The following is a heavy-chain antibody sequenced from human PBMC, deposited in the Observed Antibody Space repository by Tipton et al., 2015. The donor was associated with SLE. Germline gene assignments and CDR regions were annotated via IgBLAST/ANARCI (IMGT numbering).Heavy chain of an antibody. CDR2: IYYSGSP. D-gene: IGHD3-16*01. Sequence: TLSLTCSVSGASITSAGYYWSWMRHHPGKGLEWIGNIYYSGSPTYNSSPKSRVTMSTDTSKNQFSLKMNAVTAADTAVYFCAKVDDNYDSFDFWGQGILVTVSS. CDR1: GASITSAGYY. J-gene: IGHJ4*02. CDR3: AKVDDNYDSFDF. V-gene: IGHV4-31*03.